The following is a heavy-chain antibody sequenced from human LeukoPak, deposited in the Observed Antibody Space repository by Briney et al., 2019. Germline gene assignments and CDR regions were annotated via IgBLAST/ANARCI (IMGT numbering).Heavy chain of an antibody. V-gene: IGHV4-39*07. CDR2: IYYSGST. D-gene: IGHD4-17*01. Sequence: PSETLSLTCTVSGGSISSSSYYWGWIRQPPGKGLEWIGSIYYSGSTYYNPSLKSRVTISVDTSKNQFSLKLSSVTAADTAVYYCARGFSYYGDYVCWFDPWGQGTLVTVSS. J-gene: IGHJ5*02. CDR1: GGSISSSSYY. CDR3: ARGFSYYGDYVCWFDP.